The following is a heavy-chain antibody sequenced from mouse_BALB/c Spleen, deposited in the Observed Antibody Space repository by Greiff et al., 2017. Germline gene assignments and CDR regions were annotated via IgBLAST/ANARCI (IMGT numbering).Heavy chain of an antibody. V-gene: IGHV5-6-4*01. CDR3: TRGVYYGSSYDWYFDV. Sequence: EVKLVESGGGLVKPGGSLKLSCAASGFTFSSYTMSWVRQTPEKRLEWVATISSGGSYTYYPDSVKGRFTISRDNAKNTLYLQMSSLKSEDTAMYYCTRGVYYGSSYDWYFDVWGAGTTVTVSS. CDR1: GFTFSSYT. D-gene: IGHD1-1*01. J-gene: IGHJ1*01. CDR2: ISSGGSYT.